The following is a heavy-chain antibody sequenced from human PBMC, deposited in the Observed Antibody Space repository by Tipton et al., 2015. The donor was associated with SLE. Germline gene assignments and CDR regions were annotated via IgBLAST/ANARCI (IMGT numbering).Heavy chain of an antibody. CDR2: IDYTANP. J-gene: IGHJ4*02. Sequence: TLSLTCTVSGDSISNNNYYWGWIRQPPGKGLEWIGNIDYTANPNYSPSLKSRVTISIDTSTNHFSLKLRSVTAADTAVYYCARSWNDAPPDLGYWGQGTLVTVSS. CDR3: ARSWNDAPPDLGY. CDR1: GDSISNNNYY. D-gene: IGHD1-1*01. V-gene: IGHV4-61*03.